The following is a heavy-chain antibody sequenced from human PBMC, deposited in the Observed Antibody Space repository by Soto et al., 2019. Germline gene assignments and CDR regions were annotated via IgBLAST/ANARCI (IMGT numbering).Heavy chain of an antibody. J-gene: IGHJ4*02. CDR1: GGSISSGGYY. CDR2: IYYSGST. V-gene: IGHV4-31*03. CDR3: ARGSWNDSSGFDY. Sequence: PSETLSLTCTVSGGSISSGGYYWSWIRQHPGKGLEWIGYIYYSGSTYYNPSLKSRVTISVDTSKNQFSLKLSSVTAADTAVYYCARGSWNDSSGFDYWGQGTLVPVSS. D-gene: IGHD3-22*01.